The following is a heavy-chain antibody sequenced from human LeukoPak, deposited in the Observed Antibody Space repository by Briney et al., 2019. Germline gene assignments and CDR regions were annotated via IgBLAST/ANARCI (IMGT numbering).Heavy chain of an antibody. D-gene: IGHD6-6*01. CDR3: ARDRPGIAARALTN. CDR2: INPNSGGT. V-gene: IGHV1-2*02. J-gene: IGHJ4*02. Sequence: GASVKVSRKASGYTFTGYYTHWVRQAPGQGLEWMGWINPNSGGTNYAQKFQGRVTMTRDTSISTAYMELSRLRSDDTAVYYCARDRPGIAARALTNWGQGTLVTVSS. CDR1: GYTFTGYY.